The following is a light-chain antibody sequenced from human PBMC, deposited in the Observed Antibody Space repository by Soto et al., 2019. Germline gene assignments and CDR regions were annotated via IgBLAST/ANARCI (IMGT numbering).Light chain of an antibody. CDR2: DAS. CDR3: QQYGSSGIT. Sequence: EIVLTQSPGTLSLSPVERATLSCMASQSVDSTYLAWYQQKPGQAPRLLIYDASSRATGIPDRFSGSGSGTDFTLTISRLEPEDFAVYYCQQYGSSGITFGQGTRLEIK. J-gene: IGKJ5*01. V-gene: IGKV3-20*01. CDR1: QSVDSTY.